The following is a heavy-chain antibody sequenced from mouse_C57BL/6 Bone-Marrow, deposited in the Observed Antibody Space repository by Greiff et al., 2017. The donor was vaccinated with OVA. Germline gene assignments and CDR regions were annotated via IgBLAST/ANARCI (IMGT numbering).Heavy chain of an antibody. CDR2: IRRKSSNYAT. D-gene: IGHD4-1*01. V-gene: IGHV10-3*01. Sequence: EVQVVESGGGLVQPKGSLKLSCAASGFTFNTYAMHWVRQAPGKGLEWVARIRRKSSNYATYYADSVKDRFTISRDDSQSMLYLQMNNLKTEDTAMYYCVGLLDWDGGAMDYWGQGTSVTVSS. CDR1: GFTFNTYA. CDR3: VGLLDWDGGAMDY. J-gene: IGHJ4*01.